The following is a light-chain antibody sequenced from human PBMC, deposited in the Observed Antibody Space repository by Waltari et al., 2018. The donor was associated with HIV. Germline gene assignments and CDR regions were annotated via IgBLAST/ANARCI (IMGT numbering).Light chain of an antibody. V-gene: IGLV2-8*01. CDR2: EVT. Sequence: QSALTQHPSASGSPGQSVTIACTGNSSDVGGYHYVPWSQQHPGKAPKLMIYEVTKLPSAVPYRFSGSKSGNTASLTVSGLQAEDEADYYCSSYAGSNNLLFGGGTKLTVL. J-gene: IGLJ2*01. CDR1: SSDVGGYHY. CDR3: SSYAGSNNLL.